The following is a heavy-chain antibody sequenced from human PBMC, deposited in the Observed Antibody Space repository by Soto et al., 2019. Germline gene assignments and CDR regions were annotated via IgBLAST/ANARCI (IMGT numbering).Heavy chain of an antibody. Sequence: GGSLRLSCAASGFTFSSYGMHWVRQAPGKGLEWVAAISYDGSNKYYADSVKGRFTISRDNSKNTLYLQMNSLRAEDAAVYYCAKDQVVITTNDYYYGMDVWGQGTTVTVSS. D-gene: IGHD3-22*01. J-gene: IGHJ6*02. CDR3: AKDQVVITTNDYYYGMDV. V-gene: IGHV3-30*18. CDR1: GFTFSSYG. CDR2: ISYDGSNK.